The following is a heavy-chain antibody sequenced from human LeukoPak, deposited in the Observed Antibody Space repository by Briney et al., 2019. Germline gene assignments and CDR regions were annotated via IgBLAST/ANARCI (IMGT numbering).Heavy chain of an antibody. CDR1: GGSISSSSYY. Sequence: SETLSLTCTVSGGSISSSSYYWGWIRQPPGKGLEWIGSIYYSGSTYYNPSLKSRVTISVDTSKNQFSLKLSSVTAADTAVYYCARTIRTPGGYDSSGYEFDYWGQGTLVTVSS. J-gene: IGHJ4*02. CDR2: IYYSGST. V-gene: IGHV4-39*01. D-gene: IGHD3-22*01. CDR3: ARTIRTPGGYDSSGYEFDY.